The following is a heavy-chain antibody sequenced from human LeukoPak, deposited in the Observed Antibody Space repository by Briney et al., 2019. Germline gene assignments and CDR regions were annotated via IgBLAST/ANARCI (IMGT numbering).Heavy chain of an antibody. J-gene: IGHJ4*02. CDR1: GGSFSGYY. V-gene: IGHV4-34*01. CDR2: ISRSGST. Sequence: SETLSLTCAVYGGSFSGYYCSWIRQPPGKGLEWIGEISRSGSTNYNPALMRRVTISVDTSKNQFSLKLSSVTAADTAVYYCARGLEDCSGGSCYFSPFVYWGQGTLVTVSS. CDR3: ARGLEDCSGGSCYFSPFVY. D-gene: IGHD2-15*01.